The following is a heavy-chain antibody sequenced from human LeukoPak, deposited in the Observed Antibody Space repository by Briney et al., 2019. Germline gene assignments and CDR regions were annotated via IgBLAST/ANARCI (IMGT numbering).Heavy chain of an antibody. V-gene: IGHV3-30*04. CDR1: GFTFSSYA. D-gene: IGHD3-22*01. Sequence: GGSLRLSCAASGFTFSSYAMHWVRQAPGKGLEWVAVISYDGSNKYYADSVKGRFTISRDNSKNTLYLQMNSLRAEDTAVYYCAKDQYYDSSGKQTFDIWGQGTMVTVSS. CDR2: ISYDGSNK. J-gene: IGHJ3*02. CDR3: AKDQYYDSSGKQTFDI.